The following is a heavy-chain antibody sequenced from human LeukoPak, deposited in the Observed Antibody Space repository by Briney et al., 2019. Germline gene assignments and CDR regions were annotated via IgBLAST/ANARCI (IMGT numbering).Heavy chain of an antibody. D-gene: IGHD6-6*01. Sequence: GGPLRLSCAAPGFTFISYWMSWVRQAPGKGLEWVANIKQDGREKYYVDSVKGRFTISRDNAKNSLYLQMNSLRAVDTAVYYCARDLDPSSSPFPYYFDYWGQGTLVTVSS. CDR2: IKQDGREK. V-gene: IGHV3-7*01. J-gene: IGHJ4*02. CDR3: ARDLDPSSSPFPYYFDY. CDR1: GFTFISYW.